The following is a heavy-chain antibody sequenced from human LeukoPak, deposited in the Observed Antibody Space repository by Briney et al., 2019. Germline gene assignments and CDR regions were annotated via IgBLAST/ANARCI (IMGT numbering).Heavy chain of an antibody. CDR2: INHSGGT. J-gene: IGHJ4*02. Sequence: PSETLSLTCAVYGGSFSGYHWTWVRQAPGKGLVWIGEINHSGGTNYNPSLKSRVTISVDTSKNQFSLKLSSVTAADTAVYYCARGLYPDILGRHFDYWGRGTLVTVSS. V-gene: IGHV4-34*01. CDR3: ARGLYPDILGRHFDY. CDR1: GGSFSGYH. D-gene: IGHD5-12*01.